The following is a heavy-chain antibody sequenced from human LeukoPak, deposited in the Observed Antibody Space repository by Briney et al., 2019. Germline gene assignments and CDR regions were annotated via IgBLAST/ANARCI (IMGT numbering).Heavy chain of an antibody. D-gene: IGHD3-10*01. J-gene: IGHJ4*02. Sequence: PGGSLRLSCAASGFTFSSYAMHWVRQAPGKGLEWVAVISYDGSNKYYADSVKGRFTISRDNSKNTLYLQMNSLRAEDTAVYYCAKDLVWFGESATYYFDYWGQGTLVTVSS. CDR3: AKDLVWFGESATYYFDY. CDR1: GFTFSSYA. V-gene: IGHV3-30*04. CDR2: ISYDGSNK.